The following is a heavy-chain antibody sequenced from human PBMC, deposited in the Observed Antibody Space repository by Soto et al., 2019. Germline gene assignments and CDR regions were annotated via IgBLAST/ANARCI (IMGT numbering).Heavy chain of an antibody. J-gene: IGHJ4*02. Sequence: SETLSLTCAVYGGSFSGYYWSWIRQPPGKGLEWIGEINHSGSTNYNPSHKSRVTISVDTSKNQFSLKLSSVTAADKAVYYCARRWLYYDYVWGSSRFDYWGQGTLVT. CDR3: ARRWLYYDYVWGSSRFDY. CDR1: GGSFSGYY. CDR2: INHSGST. D-gene: IGHD3-16*02. V-gene: IGHV4-34*01.